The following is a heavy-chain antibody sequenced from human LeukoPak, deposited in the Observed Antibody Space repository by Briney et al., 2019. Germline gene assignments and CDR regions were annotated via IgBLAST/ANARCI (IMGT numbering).Heavy chain of an antibody. CDR3: ARVGRSGYQDAFDI. Sequence: SVKVSCKACRGTFSSYVISWVRQAPGQGLEWMGRIIPILGIANYQQKFQGRVTITADKSTSTAYMELSSLRAEDTAVYCCARVGRSGYQDAFDIWGQGTMVTVSS. CDR1: RGTFSSYV. J-gene: IGHJ3*02. D-gene: IGHD3-22*01. V-gene: IGHV1-69*04. CDR2: IIPILGIA.